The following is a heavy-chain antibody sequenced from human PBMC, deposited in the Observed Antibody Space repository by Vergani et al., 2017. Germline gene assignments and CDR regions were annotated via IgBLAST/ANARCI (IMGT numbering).Heavy chain of an antibody. CDR2: IYYSGST. CDR3: ARAGYSTFDY. D-gene: IGHD5-12*01. Sequence: QVQLQESGPGLVKPSETLSLTCTVSGGSISSYYWSWVRQPPGKGLEWIGYIYYSGSTNYNPSLKSLVTISVDTSKNQFSLKLSSVTAADTAVYYCARAGYSTFDYWGQGTLVTVSS. V-gene: IGHV4-59*01. J-gene: IGHJ4*02. CDR1: GGSISSYY.